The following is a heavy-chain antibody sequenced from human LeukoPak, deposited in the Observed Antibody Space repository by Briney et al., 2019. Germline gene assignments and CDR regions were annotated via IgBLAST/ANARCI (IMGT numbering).Heavy chain of an antibody. CDR2: FDPEDGET. CDR1: GYTLTELS. Sequence: GASVKVACKVSGYTLTELSMHWVRQAPGKGLEWMGGFDPEDGETIYAQKFQGRVTMTEDTSTDTAYMELSSLRSEDTAVYYCATLDHAAGYYFDYWGQGTLVTVSS. V-gene: IGHV1-24*01. J-gene: IGHJ4*02. D-gene: IGHD6-13*01. CDR3: ATLDHAAGYYFDY.